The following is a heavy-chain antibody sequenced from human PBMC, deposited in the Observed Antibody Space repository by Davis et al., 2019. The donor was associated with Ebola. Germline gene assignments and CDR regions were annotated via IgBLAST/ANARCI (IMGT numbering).Heavy chain of an antibody. Sequence: PSETLSLTCAVSGGSISSGGYSWSWIRQPPGKGLEWIGYIYHSGSTYYNPSLKSRVTISVDRSKNQFSLKLSSVTAADTAVYYCARVGGDGLDYWGQGTLVTVSS. CDR2: IYHSGST. J-gene: IGHJ4*02. CDR1: GGSISSGGYS. D-gene: IGHD2-21*01. V-gene: IGHV4-30-2*01. CDR3: ARVGGDGLDY.